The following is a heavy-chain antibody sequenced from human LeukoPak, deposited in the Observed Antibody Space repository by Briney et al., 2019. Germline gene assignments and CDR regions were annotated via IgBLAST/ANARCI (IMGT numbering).Heavy chain of an antibody. CDR3: ARDSLGPVLLWFGELGY. CDR2: IYHSGST. V-gene: IGHV4-38-2*02. J-gene: IGHJ4*02. Sequence: SETLSLTCAVSGYSISSVYYWGWIRQPPGKGLEWIGSIYHSGSTYYNPSLKSRVTISVDTSKNQFSLKLSSVTAADTAVYYCARDSLGPVLLWFGELGYWGQGTLVTVSS. D-gene: IGHD3-10*01. CDR1: GYSISSVYY.